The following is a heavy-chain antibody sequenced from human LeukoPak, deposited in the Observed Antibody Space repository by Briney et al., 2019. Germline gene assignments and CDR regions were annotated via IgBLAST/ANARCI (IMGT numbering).Heavy chain of an antibody. CDR2: IYSGGAI. CDR1: GFAVGRNY. V-gene: IGHV3-53*01. Sequence: GGSLRLSCVASGFAVGRNYMSWVRQAPGKGLECVSLIYSGGAIRYADSVKGRFTISRDSSKNTLFLQMNDLTVEDTARYYCARRPGNWGQGILVTVSS. CDR3: ARRPGN. J-gene: IGHJ4*02. D-gene: IGHD1-14*01.